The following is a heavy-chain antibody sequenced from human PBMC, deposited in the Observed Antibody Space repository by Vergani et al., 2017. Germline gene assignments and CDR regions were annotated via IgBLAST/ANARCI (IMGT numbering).Heavy chain of an antibody. CDR2: ISAYNGNT. D-gene: IGHD2-2*02. Sequence: HVEMVQSGAEAKKPGASVKVSCKASGYTFSSYGVTWVRQAPGQGLEWMGWISAYNGNTIYAQKFQGRVIMTTDTSTSTAYMELRSLKSDDTAVYYCARDDCSSTICYTDFGLDYWGQGTLVTVS. V-gene: IGHV1-18*01. CDR1: GYTFSSYG. J-gene: IGHJ4*02. CDR3: ARDDCSSTICYTDFGLDY.